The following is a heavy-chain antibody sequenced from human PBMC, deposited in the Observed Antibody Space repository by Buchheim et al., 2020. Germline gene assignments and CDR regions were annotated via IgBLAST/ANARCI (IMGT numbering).Heavy chain of an antibody. CDR3: TTDFDACWWCMLLGY. V-gene: IGHV3-15*01. J-gene: IGHJ4*02. Sequence: EVQLVESGGGLVKPGGSLRLSCAASGFTFSNAWMSWVRQAPGKGLEWVGRIKSKTDGGTTGYAAPVQGRFTISRDDSKNTLYLQMNSLKTEDTAVYYCTTDFDACWWCMLLGYWGQGTL. D-gene: IGHD2-8*02. CDR2: IKSKTDGGTT. CDR1: GFTFSNAW.